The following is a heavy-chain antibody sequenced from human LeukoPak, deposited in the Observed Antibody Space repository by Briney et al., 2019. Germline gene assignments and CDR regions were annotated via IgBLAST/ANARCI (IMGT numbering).Heavy chain of an antibody. D-gene: IGHD6-13*01. CDR2: ISYDGSNK. J-gene: IGHJ4*02. CDR1: GFTFSSYA. CDR3: ARVRGAAGTPRGRFFDY. Sequence: GGSLRLSCAASGFTFSSYAMHWVRQAPGKGLEWVAVISYDGSNKYYADSVKGRFTISRDNSKNTLYLQMNSLRAEDTAVYYCARVRGAAGTPRGRFFDYWGQGTLVTVSS. V-gene: IGHV3-30-3*01.